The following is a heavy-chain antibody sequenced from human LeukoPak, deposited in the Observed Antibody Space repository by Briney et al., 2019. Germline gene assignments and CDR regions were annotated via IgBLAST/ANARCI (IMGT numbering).Heavy chain of an antibody. CDR2: ISSSSSYI. CDR3: AKPYSSGWYRITY. V-gene: IGHV3-21*01. J-gene: IGHJ4*02. Sequence: GGSLRLSCAASGFSFSSYSMNWVRQAPGKGLEWVSSISSSSSYIYYADSVKGRFTISRDNAKNSLYLQMNSLRAEDTAVYYCAKPYSSGWYRITYWGQGALVTVSS. D-gene: IGHD6-19*01. CDR1: GFSFSSYS.